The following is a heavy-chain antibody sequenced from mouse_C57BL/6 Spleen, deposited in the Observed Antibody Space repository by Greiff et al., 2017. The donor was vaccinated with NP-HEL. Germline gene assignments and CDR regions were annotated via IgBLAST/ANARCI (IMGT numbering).Heavy chain of an antibody. V-gene: IGHV1-18*01. Sequence: EVQRVESGPELVKPGASVKIPCKASGYTFTDYNMDWVKQSHGKSLEWIGDINPNNGGTIYNQKFKGKATLTVDKSSSTAYMELRSLTSEDTAVYYCARSHYGSSLYYFDYWGQGTTLTVSS. CDR3: ARSHYGSSLYYFDY. D-gene: IGHD1-1*01. CDR1: GYTFTDYN. CDR2: INPNNGGT. J-gene: IGHJ2*01.